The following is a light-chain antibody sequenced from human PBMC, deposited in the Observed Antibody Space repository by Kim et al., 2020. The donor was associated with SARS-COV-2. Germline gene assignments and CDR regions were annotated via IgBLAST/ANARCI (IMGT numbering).Light chain of an antibody. V-gene: IGLV8-61*01. CDR1: SGSVSASYY. CDR2: STN. CDR3: VLYMGSGLWV. J-gene: IGLJ3*02. Sequence: GTVTLTCGLSSGSVSASYYPGWCQQAPGQPPRTLIYSTNTRASGVPDRFSGSILGNKAALTISGAQAEDECDYYCVLYMGSGLWVFGGGTQLTVL.